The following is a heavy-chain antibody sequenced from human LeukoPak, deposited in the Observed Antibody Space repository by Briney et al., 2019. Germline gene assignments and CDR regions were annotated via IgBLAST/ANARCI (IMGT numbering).Heavy chain of an antibody. CDR2: IYYSGNT. V-gene: IGHV4-59*08. D-gene: IGHD2-15*01. CDR1: GGSISTYY. J-gene: IGHJ4*02. Sequence: PSETLSLTRIVSGGSISTYYWSWIRQPPGKGLEGIGYIYYSGNTNYNPSLKSRVTISVDTSKNQFSLNLTSVTAADTAVYYCERHDQGYCSGGICYPFDYWGQGTLVTVSS. CDR3: ERHDQGYCSGGICYPFDY.